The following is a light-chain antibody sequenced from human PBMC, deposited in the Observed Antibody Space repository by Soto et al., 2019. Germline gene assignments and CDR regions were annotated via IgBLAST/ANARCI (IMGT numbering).Light chain of an antibody. CDR3: QQSFSSLLS. CDR2: DAS. J-gene: IGKJ4*01. CDR1: QTISTY. Sequence: DIQMTQSPSSLSASLGDRVTITCRASQTISTYVTWYQQKPGKAPKALISDASTLQSGVPSRFSGSGSGTDFTLIISSLHPEDVATYYFQQSFSSLLSFGGGTEVEIK. V-gene: IGKV1-39*01.